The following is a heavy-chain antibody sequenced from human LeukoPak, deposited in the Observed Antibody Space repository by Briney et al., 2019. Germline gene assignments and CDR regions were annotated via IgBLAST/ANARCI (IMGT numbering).Heavy chain of an antibody. CDR2: INPNSGGT. J-gene: IGHJ3*02. CDR3: ARDLQWELPRGDAFDI. D-gene: IGHD1-26*01. Sequence: ASVKVSCKASGHTFTGYYMHWVRQAPGQGLEWMGWINPNSGGTNYAQKFQGRVTMTRDTSISTGYMEMSSLRSDDTAVYYCARDLQWELPRGDAFDIWGQGTMITVSS. CDR1: GHTFTGYY. V-gene: IGHV1-2*02.